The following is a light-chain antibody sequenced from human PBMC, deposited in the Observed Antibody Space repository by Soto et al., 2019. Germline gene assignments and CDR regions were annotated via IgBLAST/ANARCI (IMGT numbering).Light chain of an antibody. Sequence: EIVMTQSPATLSVSPGERATLACRASQSVCSNLAWYQQKPGQAPRLLIYAASTRAPGIPARFSGSGSGTEFPLTISSLQSEHFAVYYCQQYNNWPPTFGQGTKVDIK. CDR3: QQYNNWPPT. CDR2: AAS. CDR1: QSVCSN. J-gene: IGKJ1*01. V-gene: IGKV3-15*01.